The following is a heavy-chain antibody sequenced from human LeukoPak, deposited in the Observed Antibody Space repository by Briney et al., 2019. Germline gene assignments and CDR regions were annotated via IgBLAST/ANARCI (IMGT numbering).Heavy chain of an antibody. CDR3: ANYYYDSSGYSN. CDR2: IIPIFGTA. V-gene: IGHV1-69*05. CDR1: GGTFSSYA. D-gene: IGHD3-22*01. Sequence: GASVKVSCKASGGTFSSYAISWVRQAPGQGLEWMGGIIPIFGTANYAQKFQGRVTITTDESTSTAYMELSSLRSEDTAVFYCANYYYDSSGYSNWGQGTLVTASS. J-gene: IGHJ4*02.